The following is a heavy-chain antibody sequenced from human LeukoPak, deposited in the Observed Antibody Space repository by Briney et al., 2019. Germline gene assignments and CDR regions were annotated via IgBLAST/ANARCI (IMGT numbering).Heavy chain of an antibody. J-gene: IGHJ4*02. CDR3: ARGAHYDFWSGYYVFDY. V-gene: IGHV4-34*01. Sequence: SETLSLTCAVYGGSFSGYYWSWIRQPPGKGLEWVGEINHSGSTNYNPSLQRRVTISVDPSKNQFSLKLSSVTAAGTAVYYCARGAHYDFWSGYYVFDYWGQGTLVTVSS. D-gene: IGHD3-3*01. CDR1: GGSFSGYY. CDR2: INHSGST.